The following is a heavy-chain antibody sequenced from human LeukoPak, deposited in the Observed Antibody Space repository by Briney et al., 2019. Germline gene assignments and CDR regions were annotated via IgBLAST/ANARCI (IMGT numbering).Heavy chain of an antibody. Sequence: PGGSLRLSCAASGFTFNTYAMAWVRQAPGKGLELVSAIIDSGDSTYYGDSVKGRFAISRDNSRNTLYLQMSNLRAEDTAIYYCAKGSRRSYPYYFDYWGQGTLVTVSS. D-gene: IGHD1-26*01. CDR1: GFTFNTYA. J-gene: IGHJ4*02. CDR3: AKGSRRSYPYYFDY. CDR2: IIDSGDST. V-gene: IGHV3-23*01.